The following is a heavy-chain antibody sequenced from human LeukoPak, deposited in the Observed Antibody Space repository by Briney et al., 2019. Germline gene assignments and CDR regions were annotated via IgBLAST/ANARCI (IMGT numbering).Heavy chain of an antibody. Sequence: SETLSLTCTVSGGSISSGSYYWSWIRHPAGKGLEWIARIYTRGSTHYNPSLKSRVTISVDTSKNQFSLKLSSVIAADTAVYYCARDKRSSGHYDFWSGYYMGDAFDIWGQGTMVTVSS. V-gene: IGHV4-61*02. D-gene: IGHD3-3*01. CDR1: GGSISSGSYY. J-gene: IGHJ3*02. CDR3: ARDKRSSGHYDFWSGYYMGDAFDI. CDR2: IYTRGST.